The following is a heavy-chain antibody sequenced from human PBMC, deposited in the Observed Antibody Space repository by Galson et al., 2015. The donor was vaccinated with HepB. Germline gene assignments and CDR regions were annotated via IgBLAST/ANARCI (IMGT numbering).Heavy chain of an antibody. CDR2: FDPEDGET. V-gene: IGHV1-24*01. Sequence: SVKVSCKVSGYTLTELSMHWVRQAPGKGLEWMGGFDPEDGETIYAQKFQGRVTMTEDTSTDTAYMELSSLRSEDTAVYYCATGPHFCSGGSCYSSPTSGFDYWGQGTLVTVSS. CDR3: ATGPHFCSGGSCYSSPTSGFDY. CDR1: GYTLTELS. J-gene: IGHJ4*02. D-gene: IGHD2-15*01.